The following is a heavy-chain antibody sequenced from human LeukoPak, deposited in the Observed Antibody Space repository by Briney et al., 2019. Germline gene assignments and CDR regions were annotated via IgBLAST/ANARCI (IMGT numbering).Heavy chain of an antibody. CDR1: GCSITGYH. CDR2: IYSSGST. Sequence: PSETLSLTCTVSGCSITGYHWSWIRQPPGKGLEWIGYIYSSGSTEYKPSLKSRATISADTSKNQFSLKLTSVTAADTAIYYCARRNDFEIWGLGTMVTVSS. J-gene: IGHJ3*02. V-gene: IGHV4-4*08. CDR3: ARRNDFEI.